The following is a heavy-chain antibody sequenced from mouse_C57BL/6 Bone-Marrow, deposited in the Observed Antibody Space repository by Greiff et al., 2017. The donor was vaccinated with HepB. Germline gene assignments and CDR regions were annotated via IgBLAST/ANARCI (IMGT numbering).Heavy chain of an antibody. CDR1: GFTFSDYY. V-gene: IGHV5-12*01. Sequence: EVKLVESGGGLVQPGGSLKLSCAASGFTFSDYYMYWVRQTPEKRLEWVAYISNGGGSTYYPDTVKGRFTITRDNAKNTLYLQMSRLKSEDTAMYYCARPGLRGGYFDVWGTGTTVTVAS. CDR2: ISNGGGST. CDR3: ARPGLRGGYFDV. J-gene: IGHJ1*03. D-gene: IGHD1-1*01.